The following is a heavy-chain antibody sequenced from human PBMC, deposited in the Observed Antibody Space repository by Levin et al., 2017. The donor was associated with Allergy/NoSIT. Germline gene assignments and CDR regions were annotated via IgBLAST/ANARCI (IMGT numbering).Heavy chain of an antibody. CDR2: INHSGST. V-gene: IGHV4-34*01. J-gene: IGHJ4*02. Sequence: SQTLSLTCAVYGGSFSGYYWSWIRQPPGKGLEWIGEINHSGSTNYNPSLKSRVTISVDTSKNQFSLKLSSVTAADTAVYYCAREGSLRYFDCLTSYYFDYWGQGTLVTVSS. D-gene: IGHD3-9*01. CDR1: GGSFSGYY. CDR3: AREGSLRYFDCLTSYYFDY.